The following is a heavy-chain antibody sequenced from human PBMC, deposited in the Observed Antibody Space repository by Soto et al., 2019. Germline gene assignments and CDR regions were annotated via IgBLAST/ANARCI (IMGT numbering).Heavy chain of an antibody. V-gene: IGHV1-69*08. CDR1: GGTFSSYS. CDR2: ITPILGIA. D-gene: IGHD4-17*01. J-gene: IGHJ4*02. CDR3: AREPYGDYSGY. Sequence: QVQLVQSGAEVKKPGSSVKVSCKASGGTFSSYSINWVRQAPGQGLEWMGRITPILGIANYAQKFQGRVTMTADKSTSTAYRELSSLRSEDTAVYYCAREPYGDYSGYWGQGTLVTVSS.